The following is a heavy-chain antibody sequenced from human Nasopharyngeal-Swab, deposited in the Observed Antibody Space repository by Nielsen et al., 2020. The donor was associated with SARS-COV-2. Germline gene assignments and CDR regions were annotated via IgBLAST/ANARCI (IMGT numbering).Heavy chain of an antibody. CDR3: ALLVVITTGFDY. D-gene: IGHD3-22*01. Sequence: TLSLTCTVSGGSISSGEYYWSWIRQPPGKALEWLALIYWDDDKRYSPSLKSRLTITKDTSKNQVVLTMTNMDPVDTATYYCALLVVITTGFDYWGQGTLVTVSS. J-gene: IGHJ4*02. V-gene: IGHV2-5*08. CDR2: IYWDDDK. CDR1: GGSISSGEYY.